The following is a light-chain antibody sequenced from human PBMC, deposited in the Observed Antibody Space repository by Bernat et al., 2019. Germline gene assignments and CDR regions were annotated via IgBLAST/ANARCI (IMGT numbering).Light chain of an antibody. V-gene: IGKV3-20*01. CDR1: QSVSSSY. CDR2: GAS. Sequence: EIVLTQSPGTLSLSPGERATLSCRASQSVSSSYLAWYQQKPGQAPRLPIYGASSRATGIPDRFSGRGTGTDFTLTISRLEPEDFAVYYCQQYGSSPPLTFGGGTKVEIK. CDR3: QQYGSSPPLT. J-gene: IGKJ4*01.